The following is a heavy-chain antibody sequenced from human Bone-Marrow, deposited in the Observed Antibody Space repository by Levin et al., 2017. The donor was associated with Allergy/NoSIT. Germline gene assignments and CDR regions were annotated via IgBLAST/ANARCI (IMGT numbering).Heavy chain of an antibody. CDR2: IYHSGTT. J-gene: IGHJ3*01. V-gene: IGHV4-59*02. Sequence: SETLSLTCSVYGGSVSSYCWGWARQPPGKGLEWIGYIYHSGTTDYNPSLKSRVTISIDTSKNQFSLNLNSVTASDTAVYFCARWALSKDAFDFWGHGTMVTVSS. CDR3: ARWALSKDAFDF. CDR1: GGSVSSYC.